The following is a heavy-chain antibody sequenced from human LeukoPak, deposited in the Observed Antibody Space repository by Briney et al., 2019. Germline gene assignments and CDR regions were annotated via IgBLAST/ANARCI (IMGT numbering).Heavy chain of an antibody. V-gene: IGHV3-23*01. CDR3: AKGLLRGFDP. CDR1: RFTFTSYA. J-gene: IGHJ5*02. CDR2: ISGSGSST. Sequence: QPGGSLRLSCAASRFTFTSYAMSWVRQAPGKGLEWVSAISGSGSSTYYADSVKGRFTISRGNSKNTLYLQMNSLRVEDTAVYYCAKGLLRGFDPWGQGALVTVSS.